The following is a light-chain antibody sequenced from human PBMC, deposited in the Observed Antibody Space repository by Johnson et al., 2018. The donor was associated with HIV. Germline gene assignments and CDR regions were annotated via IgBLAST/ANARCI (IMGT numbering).Light chain of an antibody. Sequence: VLTQPPSVSAAPGQKVTIYCSGSSSNVGNNYVSWYQQLPGTAPKLLIYDNNKRPSGIPDRFSGSKSGTSATLGITGLQTGDEADYYCGTWDSSLGVFGTGTKVTFL. V-gene: IGLV1-51*01. CDR1: SSNVGNNY. J-gene: IGLJ1*01. CDR3: GTWDSSLGV. CDR2: DNN.